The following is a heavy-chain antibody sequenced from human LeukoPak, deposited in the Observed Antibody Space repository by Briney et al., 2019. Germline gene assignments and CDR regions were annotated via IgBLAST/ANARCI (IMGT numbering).Heavy chain of an antibody. D-gene: IGHD1-1*01. V-gene: IGHV3-30*18. J-gene: IGHJ4*02. CDR3: ANHPNDAIAG. Sequence: SEGSLRLSCAASGFTFSSYGMHWVRQAPGKGLEWVAVISYDGSNKYYADSVKGRFTISRDNSKNTLYLQMNSLRAEDTAVYYCANHPNDAIAGWGQGTLVTVSS. CDR2: ISYDGSNK. CDR1: GFTFSSYG.